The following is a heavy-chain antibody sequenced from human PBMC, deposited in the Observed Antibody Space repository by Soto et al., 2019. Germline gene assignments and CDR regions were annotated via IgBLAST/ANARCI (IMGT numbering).Heavy chain of an antibody. CDR1: GFTFSSYA. V-gene: IGHV3-23*01. J-gene: IGHJ4*02. D-gene: IGHD5-18*01. Sequence: EVQLLESGGGLVQPGGSLRLSCAVAGFTFSSYAMNWVRQAPGQGLEWVSGISGSGGSTYHADSVKGRLTISRDNPKNTLYLQMNSLRAEDTAVYYCAKVHGYGFDYWGQGTLVTVSS. CDR2: ISGSGGST. CDR3: AKVHGYGFDY.